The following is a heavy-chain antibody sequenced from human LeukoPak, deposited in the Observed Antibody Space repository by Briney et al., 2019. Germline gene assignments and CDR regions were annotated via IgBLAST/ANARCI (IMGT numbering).Heavy chain of an antibody. CDR3: ARQKYSRSWYVWFDP. D-gene: IGHD6-13*01. CDR1: GYSFTSYW. V-gene: IGHV5-51*01. J-gene: IGHJ5*02. Sequence: GESLKISCKGSGYSFTSYWIGWVRQMPGKGLEWMGIIYPGDSDTRYSPSFQGQVTISADKSISTAYLQWSSLKASGTAMYYCARQKYSRSWYVWFDPWGQGTLVTVSS. CDR2: IYPGDSDT.